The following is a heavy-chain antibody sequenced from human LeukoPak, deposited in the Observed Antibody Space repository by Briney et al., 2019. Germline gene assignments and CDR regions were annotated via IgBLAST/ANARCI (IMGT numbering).Heavy chain of an antibody. Sequence: GRSLRLSCAASGFTFSSYGMHWVRQAPGKGLEWVAVISYDGSNKYYADSVKGRFTISRDNAQNSLNLQMNSLRAEDSGVYYCGRWGVNAGLDRWGQGTLVIVSS. CDR2: ISYDGSNK. J-gene: IGHJ5*02. CDR1: GFTFSSYG. D-gene: IGHD3-10*01. V-gene: IGHV3-30*03. CDR3: GRWGVNAGLDR.